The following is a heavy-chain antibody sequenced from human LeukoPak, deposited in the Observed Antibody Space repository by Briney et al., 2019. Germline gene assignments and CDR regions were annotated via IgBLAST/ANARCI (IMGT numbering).Heavy chain of an antibody. CDR2: INPNSGGT. J-gene: IGHJ6*03. Sequence: ASVKVFCKASGYTFTGYYMHWVRQAPGQGLEWMGRINPNSGGTNYAQKFQGRVTTTRDTSISTAYMELSRLRSDDTAVYYCAKDCGLYCSYYYYMDVWGKGTTVTVSS. V-gene: IGHV1-2*06. CDR3: AKDCGLYCSYYYYMDV. CDR1: GYTFTGYY.